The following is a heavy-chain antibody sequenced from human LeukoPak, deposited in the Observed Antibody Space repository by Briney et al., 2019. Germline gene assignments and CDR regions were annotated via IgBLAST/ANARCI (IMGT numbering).Heavy chain of an antibody. D-gene: IGHD1-7*01. CDR3: ARPTGATAQSSSFLH. V-gene: IGHV3-74*01. Sequence: PGGSERLSCAASGFTFSSYWMHWVRQVPGKGLVWVSRINSDGSSTSYADSVKGRFTISRDNAKNTFYLQMNSLRVEDTAVYYCARPTGATAQSSSFLHWGQGTLLTLYS. CDR2: INSDGSST. CDR1: GFTFSSYW. J-gene: IGHJ1*01.